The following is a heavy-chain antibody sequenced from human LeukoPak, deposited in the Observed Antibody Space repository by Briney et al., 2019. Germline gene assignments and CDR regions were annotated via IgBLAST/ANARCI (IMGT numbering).Heavy chain of an antibody. CDR3: ARSVVVNPDY. CDR2: ISNSGNTI. CDR1: GFTFSDYY. D-gene: IGHD2-2*01. Sequence: PGGSLRLSCAASGFTFSDYYMSWIRQAPGKGLEWVSYISNSGNTIYYADSLKGRFTVSRDNAKNSLYLQMNSLRAEDTAVYYCARSVVVNPDYWGQGTLVTVSS. J-gene: IGHJ4*02. V-gene: IGHV3-11*04.